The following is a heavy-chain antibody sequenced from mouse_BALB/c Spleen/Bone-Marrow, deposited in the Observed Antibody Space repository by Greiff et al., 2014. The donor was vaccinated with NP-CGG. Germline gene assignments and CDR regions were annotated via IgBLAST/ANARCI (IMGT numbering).Heavy chain of an antibody. V-gene: IGHV1S56*01. Sequence: QVQLKQSGPELVKPGASVRISCKASGYTFTSYYIHWVKQRPGQGLEWIGWIYPGNVSTKYNENFKGKATLTADKASSTAYMQLSSLTSEDSAVYFCAREGHGNYGFDYWGQGTTLTVSS. D-gene: IGHD2-1*01. J-gene: IGHJ2*01. CDR3: AREGHGNYGFDY. CDR1: GYTFTSYY. CDR2: IYPGNVST.